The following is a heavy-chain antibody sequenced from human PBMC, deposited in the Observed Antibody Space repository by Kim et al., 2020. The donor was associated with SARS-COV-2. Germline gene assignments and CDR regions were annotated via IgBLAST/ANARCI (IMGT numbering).Heavy chain of an antibody. Sequence: ASVKVSCKASGYTFTSYGISWVRQAPGQGLEWMGWISAYNGNTNYAQKLQGRVTMTTDTSTSTAYMELRSLRSDDTAVYYCARGGWCSSWYGGFHQHGDCYPFEDYWGQGTLVTVSS. CDR1: GYTFTSYG. CDR3: ARGGWCSSWYGGFHQHGDCYPFEDY. J-gene: IGHJ4*02. D-gene: IGHD6-13*01. CDR2: ISAYNGNT. V-gene: IGHV1-18*04.